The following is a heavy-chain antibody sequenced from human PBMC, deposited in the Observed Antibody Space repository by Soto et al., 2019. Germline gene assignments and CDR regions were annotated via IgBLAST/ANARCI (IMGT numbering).Heavy chain of an antibody. CDR2: IYYSGST. Sequence: PSGSLALGCTAGRDCMRISVYDVALIRQPPGKGLEWIGSIYYSGSTYYNPSLKSRVTISVDTSKNQFSLKLSSVTAADTAVYYCAGLGYSYGYVVFDYWGQGTLVTVSS. J-gene: IGHJ4*02. D-gene: IGHD5-18*01. V-gene: IGHV4-39*01. CDR1: RDCMRISVYD. CDR3: AGLGYSYGYVVFDY.